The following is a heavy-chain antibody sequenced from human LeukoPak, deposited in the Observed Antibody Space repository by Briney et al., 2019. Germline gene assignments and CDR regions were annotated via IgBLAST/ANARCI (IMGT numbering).Heavy chain of an antibody. Sequence: SETLSLTCNVSGGSISSGGYYWSWIRQHPGKGLEWIGYIYYSGSTYYNPSLKSRVTISVDTSKNQFSLKLSSVTAADTAVYYCARDSRSEWSPSLGELSLFDYWGQGTLVTVSS. D-gene: IGHD3-16*02. CDR2: IYYSGST. CDR3: ARDSRSEWSPSLGELSLFDY. CDR1: GGSISSGGYY. J-gene: IGHJ4*02. V-gene: IGHV4-31*03.